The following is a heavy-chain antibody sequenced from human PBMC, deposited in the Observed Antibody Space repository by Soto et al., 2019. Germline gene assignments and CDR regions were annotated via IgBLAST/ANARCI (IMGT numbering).Heavy chain of an antibody. D-gene: IGHD5-18*01. CDR1: GVSISNYY. CDR3: AKDSGYNYGYFRWFDP. J-gene: IGHJ5*02. V-gene: IGHV4-59*01. Sequence: SETLSLTCTVSGVSISNYYWSWMLQPPGRGLEWSGRIFYSGSTNYNPPLKSRVTISVDTSKSQFSLKLSSVTAADTAVYYCAKDSGYNYGYFRWFDPWGQGTLVTVS. CDR2: IFYSGST.